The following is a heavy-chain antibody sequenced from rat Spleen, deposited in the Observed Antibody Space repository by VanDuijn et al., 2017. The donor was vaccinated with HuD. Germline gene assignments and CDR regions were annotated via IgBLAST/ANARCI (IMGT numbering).Heavy chain of an antibody. Sequence: EVQLVESGGGLVQPGRSLKLSCAASGFTFSNYYMAWVRQAPTKGLEWVASITNSGGSTYYRDSVKGRFTISRDNAKSTLYLQMDSLRSEDTATYYCAREAEKPFHYFDYWGQGVMVTVSS. CDR3: AREAEKPFHYFDY. V-gene: IGHV5S23*01. CDR2: ITNSGGST. CDR1: GFTFSNYY. J-gene: IGHJ2*01. D-gene: IGHD3-4*01.